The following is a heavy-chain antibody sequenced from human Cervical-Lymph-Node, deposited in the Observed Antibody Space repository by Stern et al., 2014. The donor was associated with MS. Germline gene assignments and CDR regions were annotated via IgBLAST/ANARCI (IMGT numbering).Heavy chain of an antibody. CDR3: ARGHWELLGNNYFDS. D-gene: IGHD1-26*01. J-gene: IGHJ4*02. Sequence: VQLVESGPGLVKPSQTLSLTCTVSGASISSGTSYWSWIRQPAGGGLEWIGRLHASGAPYYNPSLKSRVTISGDPSKNHFSLNLNSVTAADTAVYYCARGHWELLGNNYFDSWGQGTLVTVSS. V-gene: IGHV4-61*02. CDR1: GASISSGTSY. CDR2: LHASGAP.